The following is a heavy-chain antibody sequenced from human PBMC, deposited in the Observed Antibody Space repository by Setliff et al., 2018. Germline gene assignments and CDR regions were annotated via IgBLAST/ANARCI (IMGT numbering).Heavy chain of an antibody. V-gene: IGHV3-23*01. D-gene: IGHD2-2*01. CDR1: GFTFSSYT. CDR3: AKFSSVPGSRFFDY. J-gene: IGHJ4*02. Sequence: GGSLRLSCEASGFTFSSYTMSWVRQAPGKGLEWVSVISGGSSTYYADSVKGRFTISRDNSKNTLYLQMNSLRAEDTAIYSCAKFSSVPGSRFFDYWGQGALVTVSS. CDR2: ISGGSST.